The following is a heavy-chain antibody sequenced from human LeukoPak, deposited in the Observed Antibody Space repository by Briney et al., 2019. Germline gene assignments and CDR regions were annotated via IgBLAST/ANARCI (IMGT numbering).Heavy chain of an antibody. CDR1: GGSISSSIYY. Sequence: PSETLSLTCIVSGGSISSSIYYWAWVRQPPGKGLEWIGTVFYNGATQYSPSLRSRVTISIDTSTNQFSLKLSSVTAADTAVYYCARQSSYYDSSGRIPYAFDIWGQGTMVTVSS. D-gene: IGHD3-22*01. J-gene: IGHJ3*02. V-gene: IGHV4-39*01. CDR2: VFYNGAT. CDR3: ARQSSYYDSSGRIPYAFDI.